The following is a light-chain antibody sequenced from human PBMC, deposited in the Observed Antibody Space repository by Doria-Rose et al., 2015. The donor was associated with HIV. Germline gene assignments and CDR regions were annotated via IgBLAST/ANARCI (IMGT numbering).Light chain of an antibody. J-gene: IGKJ1*01. Sequence: TQSPATLSVSPGERTTLSCRASQSVSTNLAWYQQKPGQGPRLLIYGASTRATGFPARFSGSGSGTEFTLTISGMKSDDFAVDDCQQYDNWNRTVGQGKRVESK. CDR2: GAS. V-gene: IGKV3-15*01. CDR3: QQYDNWNRT. CDR1: QSVSTN.